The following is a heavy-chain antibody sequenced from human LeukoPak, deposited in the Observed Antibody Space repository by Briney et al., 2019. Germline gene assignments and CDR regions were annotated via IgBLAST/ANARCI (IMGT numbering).Heavy chain of an antibody. J-gene: IGHJ1*01. CDR3: ARSRYDSSGYHFQH. D-gene: IGHD3-22*01. CDR1: GYSFTSYW. V-gene: IGHV5-51*01. CDR2: IYPGDSDT. Sequence: GESLKISCKGSGYSFTSYWIGWVRQMPGKGLEWMGIIYPGDSDTRYSPSFQGQVTISADKSISTAYLQWSSLNTSDTALYYCARSRYDSSGYHFQHWGQGTLVTLSS.